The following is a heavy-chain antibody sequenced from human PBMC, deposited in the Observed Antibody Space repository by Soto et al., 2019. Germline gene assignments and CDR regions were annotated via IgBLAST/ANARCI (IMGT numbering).Heavy chain of an antibody. D-gene: IGHD1-7*01. CDR2: MNPNSGNT. V-gene: IGHV1-8*01. CDR3: AIVFPELRHYYYVDV. CDR1: GYTFTSYD. J-gene: IGHJ6*03. Sequence: ASVKVSCKASGYTFTSYDINWVRQATGQGLEWMGWMNPNSGNTGYAQKFQGRVTMTRNTSISTAYMELSSLRSEDTAVYYCAIVFPELRHYYYVDVWGKGTTVTVFS.